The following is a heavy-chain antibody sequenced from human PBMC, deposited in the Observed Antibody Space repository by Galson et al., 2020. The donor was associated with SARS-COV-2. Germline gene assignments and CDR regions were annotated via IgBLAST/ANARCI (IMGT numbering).Heavy chain of an antibody. Sequence: SETLSLTCSVSGDSVNSGFYYWGWVRQSPGKGLEYIGTVYYSGTTYYNPSLKSRVTISVDTSENQFFLKLSSVTAADTAVYYCARQRPDNGLGRFFDYWGQGTLVSVSS. CDR1: GDSVNSGFYY. V-gene: IGHV4-39*01. CDR2: VYYSGTT. D-gene: IGHD5-12*01. CDR3: ARQRPDNGLGRFFDY. J-gene: IGHJ4*02.